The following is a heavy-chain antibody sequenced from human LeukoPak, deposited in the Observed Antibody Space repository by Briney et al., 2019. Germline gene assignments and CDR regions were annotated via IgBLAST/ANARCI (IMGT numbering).Heavy chain of an antibody. CDR1: GFAFTTYC. D-gene: IGHD1-1*01. CDR2: LSSHGSST. J-gene: IGHJ5*02. V-gene: IGHV3-74*01. CDR3: ARAIGSGMGSYWFDP. Sequence: GGSLRLSCTASGFAFTTYCMHWVRQAPGEGRVGVSRLSSHGSSTRYADPVKGRFTISRDSAKNSLYLQMNSLRAEDTAVYYCARAIGSGMGSYWFDPWGRGTLVTVSS.